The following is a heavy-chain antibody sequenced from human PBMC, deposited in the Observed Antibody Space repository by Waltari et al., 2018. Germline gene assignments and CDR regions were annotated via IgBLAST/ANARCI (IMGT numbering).Heavy chain of an antibody. V-gene: IGHV3-7*01. D-gene: IGHD5-12*01. CDR1: GFTFSRDW. Sequence: EIQVVESGRGLVQPGGAVRLSCTASGFTFSRDWMSWVRQAPGKGLEWVANIKHDGTTKFYLDSVKGRFTISRGNAQNTVYLQMNSLRVEDTALYYCARAVDVADYWGQGTLVTVSS. CDR2: IKHDGTTK. CDR3: ARAVDVADY. J-gene: IGHJ4*02.